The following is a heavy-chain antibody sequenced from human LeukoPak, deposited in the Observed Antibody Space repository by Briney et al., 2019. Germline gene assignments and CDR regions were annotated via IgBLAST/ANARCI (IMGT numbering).Heavy chain of an antibody. J-gene: IGHJ3*02. Sequence: ASVKVSFKVSGYTLTELSMHWVRQAPGKGVEWMGGFDPEDGETIYAQKFQGRVTMTEDTSTDTAYMELSSLRSEETAVYYCATRSEAVADPNDAFDIWGQGTMVTVSS. CDR3: ATRSEAVADPNDAFDI. CDR2: FDPEDGET. D-gene: IGHD6-19*01. CDR1: GYTLTELS. V-gene: IGHV1-24*01.